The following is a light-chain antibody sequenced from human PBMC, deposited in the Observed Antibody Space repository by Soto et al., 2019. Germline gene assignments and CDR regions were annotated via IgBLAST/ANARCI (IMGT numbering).Light chain of an antibody. J-gene: IGKJ1*01. CDR2: GAS. Sequence: EIVMTQSPATLSVSPGERATLSCRASQSVGSNLAWYQQKPGQAPRLLIYGASTRATGIPARFSGSGSGTEFTLTISSLQSDDFAIAFCQRYNNWPLDRTFGQGTKVEIK. V-gene: IGKV3-15*01. CDR1: QSVGSN. CDR3: QRYNNWPLDRT.